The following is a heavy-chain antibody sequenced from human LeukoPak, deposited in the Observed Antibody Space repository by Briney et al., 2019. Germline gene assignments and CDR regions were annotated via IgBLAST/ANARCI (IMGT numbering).Heavy chain of an antibody. J-gene: IGHJ4*02. CDR3: ARDPYVSNFDY. CDR2: IKEDGSET. Sequence: GGSLRLSCAASGFTFSNYWMSWVRQAPGRGPEWMGNIKEDGSETYYVDSVKGRFTISRDNAQNSLYLHMHSLRVEDTAVYYCARDPYVSNFDYWGQGTLVTVSS. V-gene: IGHV3-7*03. D-gene: IGHD3-10*02. CDR1: GFTFSNYW.